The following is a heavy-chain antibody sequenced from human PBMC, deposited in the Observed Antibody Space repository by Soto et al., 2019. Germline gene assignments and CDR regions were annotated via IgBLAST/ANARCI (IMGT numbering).Heavy chain of an antibody. V-gene: IGHV1-2*04. Sequence: ASVKVSCKASGYTFTGYYMHWVRQAPGQGLEWMGWINPNSGGTNYAQKFQGWVTMTRDTSISTAYMELSRLRSEDTAVYYCAMISSSSNFDYWGQGTLVTVSS. CDR1: GYTFTGYY. CDR2: INPNSGGT. D-gene: IGHD6-6*01. J-gene: IGHJ4*02. CDR3: AMISSSSNFDY.